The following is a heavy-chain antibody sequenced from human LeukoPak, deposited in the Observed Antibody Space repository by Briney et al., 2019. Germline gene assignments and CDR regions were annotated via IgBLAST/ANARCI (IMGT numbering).Heavy chain of an antibody. V-gene: IGHV1-2*04. Sequence: ASVKVSCKASGYTFTGYYMHWVRQAPGQGLEWMGWINANSGGTNYAQKFQGWVTMTRDTSISTAYMELSRLRSDDTAVYYCARESRWFGELLYSNAFDIWGQGTMVTVSS. J-gene: IGHJ3*02. CDR1: GYTFTGYY. D-gene: IGHD3-10*01. CDR2: INANSGGT. CDR3: ARESRWFGELLYSNAFDI.